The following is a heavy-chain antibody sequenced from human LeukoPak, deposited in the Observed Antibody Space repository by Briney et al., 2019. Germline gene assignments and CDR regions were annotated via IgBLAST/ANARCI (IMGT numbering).Heavy chain of an antibody. CDR2: ISGYNGNT. CDR3: AKAGATGTTVDY. J-gene: IGHJ4*02. CDR1: GYTFTSYG. Sequence: RASVKVSCKASGYTFTSYGISWVRQAPGQGLEWMGWISGYNGNTNCPQKLQGRVTMTPDTSTSTAYMELRSLRSDDTAIYYCAKAGATGTTVDYWGRGTLVTVSS. V-gene: IGHV1-18*01. D-gene: IGHD1-7*01.